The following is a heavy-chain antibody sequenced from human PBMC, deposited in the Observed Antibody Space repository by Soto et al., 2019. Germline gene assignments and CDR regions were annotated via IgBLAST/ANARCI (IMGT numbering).Heavy chain of an antibody. V-gene: IGHV3-30*03. Sequence: GGSLRLSCAASGFTFDDYAMHWVRQAPGKGLEWLAVISYDGSDKFYGDSVKGRFTISRDNSKNTLFLQVNSLREEDTAVYYCAIWGVIVSPIFEGSPHPNDYGARGTLVPVSS. J-gene: IGHJ4*02. CDR3: AIWGVIVSPIFEGSPHPNDY. D-gene: IGHD3-16*02. CDR1: GFTFDDYA. CDR2: ISYDGSDK.